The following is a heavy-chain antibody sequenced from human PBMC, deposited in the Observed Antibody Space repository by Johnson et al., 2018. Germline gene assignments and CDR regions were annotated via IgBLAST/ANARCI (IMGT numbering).Heavy chain of an antibody. Sequence: QVQLVQAGGSVVQAGRSLRLSCAVSGLKFTNYGMHWFRQAPGKGLAWVAVIWYDGSKKYYGDSVKGRFTISRDNSKNMVDLEMNSLRVEDTAVYYCVCGYSGYDVRYGMDVWGQGTTVIVSS. CDR2: IWYDGSKK. V-gene: IGHV3-33*03. D-gene: IGHD5-12*01. J-gene: IGHJ6*02. CDR3: VCGYSGYDVRYGMDV. CDR1: GLKFTNYG.